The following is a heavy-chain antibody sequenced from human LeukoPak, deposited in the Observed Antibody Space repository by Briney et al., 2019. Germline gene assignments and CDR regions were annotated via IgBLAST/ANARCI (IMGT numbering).Heavy chain of an antibody. D-gene: IGHD3-22*01. CDR3: ATFQAYANSGHLRPYFDY. Sequence: ASVKVSCKISGYSLTELTIQWVRQAPGKGLEWMGGSDPEDVKTSFAEKFQGRVTFTEDTSTDTAFMELSRLRSDDTAVYYCATFQAYANSGHLRPYFDYWGQGTLVTVSS. CDR1: GYSLTELT. J-gene: IGHJ4*02. CDR2: SDPEDVKT. V-gene: IGHV1-24*01.